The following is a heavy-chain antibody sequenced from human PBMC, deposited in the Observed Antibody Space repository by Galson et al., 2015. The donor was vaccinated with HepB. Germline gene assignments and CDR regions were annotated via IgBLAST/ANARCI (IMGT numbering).Heavy chain of an antibody. CDR1: GFTFSSYG. CDR2: IWYDGSNK. J-gene: IGHJ3*02. V-gene: IGHV3-33*01. Sequence: SLRLSCAASGFTFSSYGMHWVRQAPGKGLEWVAVIWYDGSNKYYADSVKGRFTISRDNSKNTLYLQMNSLRAEDTAVYYCARDMGSTSSQVDAFDIWGQGTMVTVSS. D-gene: IGHD2-2*01. CDR3: ARDMGSTSSQVDAFDI.